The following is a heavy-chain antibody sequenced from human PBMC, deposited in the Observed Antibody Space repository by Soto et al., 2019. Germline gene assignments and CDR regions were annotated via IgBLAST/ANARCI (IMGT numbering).Heavy chain of an antibody. Sequence: GESLKISCKGSGYRFALYWIAWVRQMPGKGLEWMGMIYPADSESRYSPSFQGQVTISVDKSISTAYLQWSSLKASDTAIYYCARLDYVEMTLYGLDVWGQGTTVTVSS. CDR2: IYPADSES. D-gene: IGHD3-16*01. J-gene: IGHJ6*02. CDR3: ARLDYVEMTLYGLDV. V-gene: IGHV5-51*01. CDR1: GYRFALYW.